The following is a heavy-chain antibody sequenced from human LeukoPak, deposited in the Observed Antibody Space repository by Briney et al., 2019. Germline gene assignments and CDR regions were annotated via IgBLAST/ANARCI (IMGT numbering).Heavy chain of an antibody. Sequence: PGGSLRLSCAASGFTFSSYEMNCVRQAPGKGLEGVSYISSSGSTIYYADSVKGRFTISRDNAKNSLYLQMNGLRAEDTAVYYCARDSIVATTPLDYWGQGTLVTVSS. CDR3: ARDSIVATTPLDY. CDR2: ISSSGSTI. V-gene: IGHV3-48*03. CDR1: GFTFSSYE. J-gene: IGHJ4*02. D-gene: IGHD5-12*01.